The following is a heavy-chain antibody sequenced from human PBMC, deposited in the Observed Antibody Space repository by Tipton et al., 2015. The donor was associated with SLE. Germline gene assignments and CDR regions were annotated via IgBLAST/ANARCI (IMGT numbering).Heavy chain of an antibody. CDR1: GGSISSSSYY. D-gene: IGHD1-14*01. J-gene: IGHJ4*02. V-gene: IGHV4-39*01. Sequence: TLSLTCTVSGGSISSSSYYWGWIRQPPGKGREWIGSIYYSGSTYYNPSLKSRVTISVDTSKNHFSLKLSSVTAADTAVYSCASITRDGADDYWGQGTLVTVSS. CDR3: ASITRDGADDY. CDR2: IYYSGST.